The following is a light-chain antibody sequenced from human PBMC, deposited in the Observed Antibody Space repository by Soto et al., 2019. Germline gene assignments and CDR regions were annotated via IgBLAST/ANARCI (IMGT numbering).Light chain of an antibody. CDR1: QSVLHSSNNLYS. J-gene: IGKJ1*01. CDR2: WAS. Sequence: DIVMTQSPDSLAVSLGERATINCKSSQSVLHSSNNLYSLGWYQQKPGQPPKLLIYWASTRESGVPDRFSGSGSGTDSTLTINSLQAEDVAVYYCHQYLSGRTFGQGTKVDIK. CDR3: HQYLSGRT. V-gene: IGKV4-1*01.